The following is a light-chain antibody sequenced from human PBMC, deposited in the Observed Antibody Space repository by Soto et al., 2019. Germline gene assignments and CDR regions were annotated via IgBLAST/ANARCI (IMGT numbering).Light chain of an antibody. CDR2: AAS. CDR3: QQSYSSTSIT. Sequence: DIQMTLSPSCLCVAVGDRVDLACRASQSISSYLNWYQQKPGKAPKLLIYAASSLQSGVPSRFSGSGSGTDFALTISSLQPEEFATYYCQQSYSSTSITFGQGTRLEIK. V-gene: IGKV1-39*01. J-gene: IGKJ5*01. CDR1: QSISSY.